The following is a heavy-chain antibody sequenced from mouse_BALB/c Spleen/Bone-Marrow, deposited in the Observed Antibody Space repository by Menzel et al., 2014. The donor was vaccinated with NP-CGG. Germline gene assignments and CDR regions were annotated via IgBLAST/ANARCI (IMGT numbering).Heavy chain of an antibody. CDR3: TRDAMDY. CDR2: IYPGNLNT. V-gene: IGHV1S56*01. Sequence: QVQLQQSGPELVKPGASVRISCKASGYTFTAYYIHWVKQRPGQGLEWIGWIYPGNLNTKYNEKFKGKATLTADKSSSTAYMQLSILTSEDSAVYFCTRDAMDYWGQGTSVTVSS. CDR1: GYTFTAYY. J-gene: IGHJ4*01.